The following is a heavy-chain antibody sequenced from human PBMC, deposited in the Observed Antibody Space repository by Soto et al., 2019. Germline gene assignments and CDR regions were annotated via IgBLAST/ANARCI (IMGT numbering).Heavy chain of an antibody. V-gene: IGHV3-30*18. CDR3: AKIPSSDGY. CDR1: GSPSGANG. Sequence: QVQLVESGGGVVQPGRSLRLSLEPLGSPSGANGLTWARRAPGKGLEWVAVISYDGSNKYYADSVKGRFTISRDNSKNTLYLQMNSLRAEDTAVYYCAKIPSSDGYWGQGTLVTVSS. J-gene: IGHJ4*02. D-gene: IGHD6-19*01. CDR2: ISYDGSNK.